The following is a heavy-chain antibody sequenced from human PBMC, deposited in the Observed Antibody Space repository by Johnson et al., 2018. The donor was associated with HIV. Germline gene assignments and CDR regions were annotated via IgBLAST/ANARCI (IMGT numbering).Heavy chain of an antibody. CDR1: GFTFDDYG. V-gene: IGHV3-20*04. Sequence: VQLVESGGGVVRPGGSLRLSCAASGFTFDDYGMSWVRQAPGKGLEWVSGINWNGGSTGYADSVKGRFTISRDNSKNTLYLQMNSLRAEDTAVFYCAKDREYSSGYYYDALDIWGQGTMVTVSS. CDR3: AKDREYSSGYYYDALDI. CDR2: INWNGGST. J-gene: IGHJ3*02. D-gene: IGHD3-22*01.